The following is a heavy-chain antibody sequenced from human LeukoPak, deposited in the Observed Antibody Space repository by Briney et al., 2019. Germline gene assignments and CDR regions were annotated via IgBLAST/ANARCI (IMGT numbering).Heavy chain of an antibody. CDR1: GGSISGYF. Sequence: PSETLSLTCTVSGGSISGYFWNWIRQPAGKRLEWLGRIYIGGSTDYSSSLRSRLTMSADTSKSQLSLKLTSMTAADTAVYYCARENRDYEGTGHHVDYWGQGTLVTVSS. D-gene: IGHD3/OR15-3a*01. CDR3: ARENRDYEGTGHHVDY. CDR2: IYIGGST. J-gene: IGHJ4*02. V-gene: IGHV4-4*07.